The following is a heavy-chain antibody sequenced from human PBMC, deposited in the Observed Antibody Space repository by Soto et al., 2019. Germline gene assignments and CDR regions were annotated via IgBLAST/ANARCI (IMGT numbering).Heavy chain of an antibody. D-gene: IGHD6-19*01. V-gene: IGHV3-7*01. CDR2: IKQDGSEK. J-gene: IGHJ3*02. CDR1: GFTFSSYW. CDR3: ARPGTWYSSGWYAFDI. Sequence: GGSLRLSCAASGFTFSSYWMSWVRQAPGKGLEWVANIKQDGSEKYYVDSVKGRFTISRDNAKNSLYLQMNSLRAEDTAVYYWARPGTWYSSGWYAFDIWGQGTMVTVSS.